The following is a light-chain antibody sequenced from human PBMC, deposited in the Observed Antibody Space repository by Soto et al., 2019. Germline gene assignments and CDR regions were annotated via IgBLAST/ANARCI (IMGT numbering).Light chain of an antibody. J-gene: IGKJ4*02. V-gene: IGKV3-11*01. CDR1: QSVSSN. CDR3: QQRSSWPLT. Sequence: EIVLTQSPATLSVSPGEGATLSCRASQSVSSNLAWYQQKPGQAPRLLIYGASNRATGIPARFSGSGSGTDFTLTISSLEPEDFAVYFCQQRSSWPLTFGGGTKVDIK. CDR2: GAS.